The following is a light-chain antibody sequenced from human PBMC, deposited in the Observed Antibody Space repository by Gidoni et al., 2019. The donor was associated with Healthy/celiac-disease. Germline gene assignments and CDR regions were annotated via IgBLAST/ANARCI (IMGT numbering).Light chain of an antibody. CDR1: QSVSSY. V-gene: IGKV3-11*01. CDR2: DAS. CDR3: QQRSNWSIT. Sequence: EIVLTQSPATLSLSPVERATLSCRASQSVSSYFAWYQQKPGQAPRLLISDASNRSTGIPARFSGSGSVTYFTLTISSLEPEDFAVSYCQQRSNWSITFXXXTRLEIK. J-gene: IGKJ5*01.